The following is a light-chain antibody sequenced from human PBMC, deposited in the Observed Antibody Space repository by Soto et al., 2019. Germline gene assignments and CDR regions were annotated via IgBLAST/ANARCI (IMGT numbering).Light chain of an antibody. V-gene: IGLV1-44*01. J-gene: IGLJ1*01. CDR2: TND. Sequence: QSVLTQPPSASGTPGQRVTISCYGSSSNMGSNTVHWFQQFPGTAPRLLISTNDQRPSGVPDRFIGSNSGTSASLAISGLQFDDEADYYCAVWDGRLNGHVFGTGTKVTDL. CDR1: SSNMGSNT. CDR3: AVWDGRLNGHV.